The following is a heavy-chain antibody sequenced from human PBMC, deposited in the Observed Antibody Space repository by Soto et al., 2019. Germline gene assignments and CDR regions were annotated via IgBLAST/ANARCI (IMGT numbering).Heavy chain of an antibody. CDR1: GFTFSSYA. Sequence: QVQLVESGGGVVQPGRSLRLSCAASGFTFSSYAMHWVRQAPGKGLEWVAVISYDGSNKYYADSVKGRFTISRDNSKNTLYLKVNSLRAEDTAVYYCARDREGPRGNYYGMDVWGQGTTDTVSS. D-gene: IGHD1-26*01. CDR3: ARDREGPRGNYYGMDV. CDR2: ISYDGSNK. V-gene: IGHV3-30-3*01. J-gene: IGHJ6*02.